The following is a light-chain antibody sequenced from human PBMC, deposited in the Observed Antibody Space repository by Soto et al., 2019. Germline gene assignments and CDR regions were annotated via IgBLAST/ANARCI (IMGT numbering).Light chain of an antibody. Sequence: QLVLTQSPSASASLGASVKLTCTLSSAYSSYAVAWHQQRPEKGPRFLMSLNNDGTHIRGDGIPDRFSGSRFGAERYLTISSLHTEDEADYYCQTWGAGVVFGGGTQLTVL. CDR3: QTWGAGVV. CDR1: SAYSSYA. CDR2: LNNDGTH. V-gene: IGLV4-69*01. J-gene: IGLJ2*01.